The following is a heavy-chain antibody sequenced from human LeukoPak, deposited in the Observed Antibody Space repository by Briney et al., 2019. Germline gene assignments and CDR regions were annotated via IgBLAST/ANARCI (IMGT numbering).Heavy chain of an antibody. J-gene: IGHJ4*02. CDR1: GYSFTNYY. Sequence: ASVRVSCKASGYSFTNYYMHWVRQAPGQGLEWMTMINPSGGSTTYAQNFQDRVTVTRDMSTSTVYMEPSSLTSEDTAVYYCARTRGYYFDYWGQGTLVTVSS. CDR3: ARTRGYYFDY. V-gene: IGHV1-46*01. CDR2: INPSGGST.